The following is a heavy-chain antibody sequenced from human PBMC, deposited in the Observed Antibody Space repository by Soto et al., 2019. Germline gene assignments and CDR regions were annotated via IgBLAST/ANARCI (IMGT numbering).Heavy chain of an antibody. CDR1: GGSISSDY. D-gene: IGHD3-22*01. V-gene: IGHV4-59*01. Sequence: PSETLSLTCTVSGGSISSDYWSWIRQPPGKGLEWIGYIHYSGFTNYNPSLKSRVTISVDTSKNQFSLRVNSVTAADTAVYYCARDQGYYYDRSGFDSWAQGTLVTVSS. J-gene: IGHJ5*01. CDR2: IHYSGFT. CDR3: ARDQGYYYDRSGFDS.